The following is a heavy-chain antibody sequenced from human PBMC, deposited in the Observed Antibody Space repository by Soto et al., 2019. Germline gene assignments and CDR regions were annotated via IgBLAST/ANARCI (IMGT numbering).Heavy chain of an antibody. CDR2: IRSSSSTI. CDR3: ARDLNYGLFDY. D-gene: IGHD4-17*01. V-gene: IGHV3-48*01. J-gene: IGHJ4*02. Sequence: EVQLVESGGGLVQPGGSLRLSCAASGFTFSSYSMNWVRQATGKGLEWVSYIRSSSSTIYYADSVKSRFTISRDNAKNSLYLQMNSLRAEDTAVYYCARDLNYGLFDYWGQGNLVTVSS. CDR1: GFTFSSYS.